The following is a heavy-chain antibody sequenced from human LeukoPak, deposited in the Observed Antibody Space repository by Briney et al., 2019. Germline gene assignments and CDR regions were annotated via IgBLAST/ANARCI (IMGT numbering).Heavy chain of an antibody. CDR3: ARFGYYDSSGYHLFDY. Sequence: GASVKVSCKASGYTFTSYGISWVRQAPGQGLEWMGWINAYNGNTNYAQKLQGRVTMTTDTSTSTAYMELRSLRSDDTAVYYCARFGYYDSSGYHLFDYWGQGTLVTVSS. CDR2: INAYNGNT. V-gene: IGHV1-18*01. D-gene: IGHD3-22*01. J-gene: IGHJ4*02. CDR1: GYTFTSYG.